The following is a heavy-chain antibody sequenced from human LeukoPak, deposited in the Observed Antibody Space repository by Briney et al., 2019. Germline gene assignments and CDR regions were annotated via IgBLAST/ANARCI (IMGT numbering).Heavy chain of an antibody. Sequence: PSETLSLTCTVSGGSISRYHWSWIRQPPGKGLEWIGYISYSGSTNYNPSPKSRVTISVDTSKNQFSLKLSSVTAADTAVYYCARGTAAMAYWGQGTLVTVSS. CDR3: ARGTAAMAY. CDR1: GGSISRYH. CDR2: ISYSGST. D-gene: IGHD2-2*01. J-gene: IGHJ4*02. V-gene: IGHV4-59*08.